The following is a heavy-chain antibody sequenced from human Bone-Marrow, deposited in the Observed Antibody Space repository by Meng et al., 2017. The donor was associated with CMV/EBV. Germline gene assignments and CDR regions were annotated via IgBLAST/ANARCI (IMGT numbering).Heavy chain of an antibody. V-gene: IGHV3-74*01. J-gene: IGHJ6*02. CDR1: GFTFSSYW. D-gene: IGHD3-3*01. CDR2: INSDGSST. CDR3: ARNLGYDFWSGYYPYYYYYGMDV. Sequence: GESLKISCAASGFTFSSYWMHWVRQAPGKGLVWVSRINSDGSSTSYADSVKGRFTISRDNAKNTLYLQMNSLRAEDTAVYYCARNLGYDFWSGYYPYYYYYGMDVWGQGTTVTVSS.